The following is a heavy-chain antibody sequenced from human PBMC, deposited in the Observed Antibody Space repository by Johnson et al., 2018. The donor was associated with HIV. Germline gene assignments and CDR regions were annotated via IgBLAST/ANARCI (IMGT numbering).Heavy chain of an antibody. CDR3: ANVPTRRSYYTAEWDDPFDI. CDR2: IWYDGSNQ. CDR1: GFTFSSYG. D-gene: IGHD1-26*01. V-gene: IGHV3-30*02. Sequence: QVQLVESGGGVVQPGGSLRVSCAASGFTFSSYGMHWVRQAPGKGLEWVAFIWYDGSNQYYADSVKGRFTISRDNSKNTLYLQMNSLRAEDTAVYYCANVPTRRSYYTAEWDDPFDIWGQGTLVTVSS. J-gene: IGHJ3*02.